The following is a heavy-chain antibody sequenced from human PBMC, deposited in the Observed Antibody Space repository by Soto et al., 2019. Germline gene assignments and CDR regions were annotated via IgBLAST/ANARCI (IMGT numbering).Heavy chain of an antibody. D-gene: IGHD6-6*01. V-gene: IGHV4-59*08. J-gene: IGHJ4*02. Sequence: ETLSLTCTVSGGSISSYYWSWIRQPPGKGLEWIGYIYYSGSTNYTPSLKSRVTISVDTSKNQFSLKLSSVTAADTAVYYCARQGFIAAHLNLDYWGQGTLVTVS. CDR2: IYYSGST. CDR3: ARQGFIAAHLNLDY. CDR1: GGSISSYY.